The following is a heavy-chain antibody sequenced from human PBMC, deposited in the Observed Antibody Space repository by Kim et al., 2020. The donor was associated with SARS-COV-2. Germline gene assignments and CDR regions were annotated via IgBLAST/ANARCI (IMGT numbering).Heavy chain of an antibody. CDR1: GYTFSSYG. CDR3: ARGKGGITEAGADY. Sequence: ASLKVSCKASGYTFSSYGISWVRQAPGQGLEWMGWISGYNGNTNYAQNLPGRVTMTTDRSTSTAYMELRSLRSDDLAVYYCARGKGGITEAGADYWGQGTLVTVSS. CDR2: ISGYNGNT. D-gene: IGHD6-13*01. J-gene: IGHJ4*02. V-gene: IGHV1-18*03.